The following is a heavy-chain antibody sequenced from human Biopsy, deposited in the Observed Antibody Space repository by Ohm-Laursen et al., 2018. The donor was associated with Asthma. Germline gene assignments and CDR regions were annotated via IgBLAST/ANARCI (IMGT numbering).Heavy chain of an antibody. CDR2: VKTGNGDT. D-gene: IGHD3-9*01. Sequence: DSVKVSCKASGYNFISFAIHWVPQAPGQRLEWMCWVKTGNGDTKYSQKFQGRVTITRDTSASTAYMELRSLRSEDTATYYCARTYYDFLTGQVKDVFGVWGQGTMVTVSS. CDR3: ARTYYDFLTGQVKDVFGV. J-gene: IGHJ3*01. V-gene: IGHV1-3*04. CDR1: GYNFISFA.